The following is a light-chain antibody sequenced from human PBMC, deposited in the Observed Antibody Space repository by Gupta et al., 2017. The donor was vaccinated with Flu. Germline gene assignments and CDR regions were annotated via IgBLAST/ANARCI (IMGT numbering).Light chain of an antibody. J-gene: IGLJ3*02. CDR2: RDN. CDR3: ASWDDSLRVRV. V-gene: IGLV1-47*01. CDR1: SSNIGSDY. Sequence: SVLTQPTSASGPPGQRVTISCSGSSSNIGSDYVYWYQQFPGKAPKVLIYRDNKRPSGVPDRFSGSKSGTSASVATSRLRAEDEADYYCASWDDSLRVRVFGGGTKLTVL.